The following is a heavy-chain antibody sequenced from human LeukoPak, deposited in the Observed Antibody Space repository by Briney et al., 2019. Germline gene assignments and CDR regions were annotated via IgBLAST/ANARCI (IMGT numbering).Heavy chain of an antibody. Sequence: GESLKISCNGSGYXFTSYWICWVRQMPGKGLEWMGIIYPGDSDTRYSPSFQGQVTISADKSISTAYLQWSSLKASDTAMYYCARSEYCSGGSCYGSFDYWAREPWSPSPQ. V-gene: IGHV5-51*01. J-gene: IGHJ4*02. CDR1: GYXFTSYW. D-gene: IGHD2-15*01. CDR2: IYPGDSDT. CDR3: ARSEYCSGGSCYGSFDY.